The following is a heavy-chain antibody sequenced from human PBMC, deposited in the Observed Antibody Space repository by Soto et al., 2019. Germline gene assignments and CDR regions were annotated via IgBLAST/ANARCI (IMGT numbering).Heavy chain of an antibody. D-gene: IGHD3-22*01. V-gene: IGHV5-51*01. CDR2: IYPGDSDT. CDR1: GYSFTSYW. J-gene: IGHJ4*02. CDR3: ARHRRGYYDSSGDTDE. Sequence: PGESLKISCKGSGYSFTSYWIGWVRQMPGKGLEWMGIIYPGDSDTRYSPSFQGQVTISADKSISTAYLQWSSLKASDTAMYYCARHRRGYYDSSGDTDEWGQGTLGTFSS.